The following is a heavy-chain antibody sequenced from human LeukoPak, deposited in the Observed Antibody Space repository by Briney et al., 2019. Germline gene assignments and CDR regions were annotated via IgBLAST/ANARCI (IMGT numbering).Heavy chain of an antibody. CDR2: ISDNAGGT. J-gene: IGHJ4*02. Sequence: GGSLRLSCAPSGFTLSNYGMTWVRQAPGKGLEWVSSISDNAGGTFYADSVKGRFTISRDNSKNTLYLQMNSLRAEDTAVYYCARDRVRWALEYWGQGTLGTVSS. CDR3: ARDRVRWALEY. V-gene: IGHV3-23*01. D-gene: IGHD1-26*01. CDR1: GFTLSNYG.